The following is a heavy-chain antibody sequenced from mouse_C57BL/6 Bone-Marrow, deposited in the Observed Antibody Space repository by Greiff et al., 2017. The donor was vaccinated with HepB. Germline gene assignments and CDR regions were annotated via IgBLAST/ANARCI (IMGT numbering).Heavy chain of an antibody. V-gene: IGHV5-6*02. CDR3: ARRKIALSAY. Sequence: DVKLVESGGDLVKPGGSLKLSCAASGFTFSSYGMSWVRQTPDKRLEWVATISSGGSYTYYPDSVKGRFTISRDTSKNTVYLQLSSLKSEDTAVYYCARRKIALSAYWGQGTTLTVSS. J-gene: IGHJ2*01. CDR2: ISSGGSYT. D-gene: IGHD1-3*01. CDR1: GFTFSSYG.